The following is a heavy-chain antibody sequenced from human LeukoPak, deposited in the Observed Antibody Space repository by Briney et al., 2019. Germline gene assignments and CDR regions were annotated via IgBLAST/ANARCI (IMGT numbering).Heavy chain of an antibody. D-gene: IGHD4-17*01. J-gene: IGHJ1*01. CDR3: ASTTVTSGAEYFQH. V-gene: IGHV4-30-2*02. CDR2: IYHSGST. CDR1: GGSISSGGYY. Sequence: SQTLSLTCTASGGSISSGGYYWSWIRQPPGKSLEWIGYIYHSGSTYYNPSLKSRVTISVDTSKNQFSLKLSPVTAADTAVYYCASTTVTSGAEYFQHWGQGTLVTVSS.